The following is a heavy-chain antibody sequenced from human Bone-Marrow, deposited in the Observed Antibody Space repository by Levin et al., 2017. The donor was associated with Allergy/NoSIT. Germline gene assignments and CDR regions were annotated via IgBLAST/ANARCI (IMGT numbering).Heavy chain of an antibody. V-gene: IGHV3-30*04. CDR1: GFNFNAKA. CDR2: ISYDGRNE. J-gene: IGHJ4*02. D-gene: IGHD1-26*01. CDR3: ARGVWEWNFFDY. Sequence: PGGSLRLSCAASGFNFNAKAIHWVRQAPGQGLEWVAGISYDGRNEFYADSVRGRFTISRDNSKSTVDLLMSSLTTDDTAVYFCARGVWEWNFFDYWGQGSLVTVSS.